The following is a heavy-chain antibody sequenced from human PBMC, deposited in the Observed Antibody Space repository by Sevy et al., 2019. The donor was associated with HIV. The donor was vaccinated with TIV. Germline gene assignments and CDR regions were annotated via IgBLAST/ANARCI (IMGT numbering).Heavy chain of an antibody. CDR2: INEDGTEK. CDR3: ARDNATVSRRGLRYYYYGTDV. V-gene: IGHV3-7*01. D-gene: IGHD2-2*01. Sequence: GGSLRLSCAASGFTFSTYWMSWFRQAPGKGLEWVANINEDGTEKFYVDSVKGRFTMSRDNAKNSLYLQMISLGAEDAAVYYCARDNATVSRRGLRYYYYGTDVWGQGTTVTVSS. CDR1: GFTFSTYW. J-gene: IGHJ6*02.